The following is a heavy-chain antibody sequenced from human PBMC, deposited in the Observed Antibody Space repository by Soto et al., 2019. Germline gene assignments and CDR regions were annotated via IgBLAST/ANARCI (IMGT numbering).Heavy chain of an antibody. Sequence: GGSLRLSCAASGFTFSSYSMNWVRQAPGKGLEWVSSISSSSSYIYYADSVKGRFTISRDNAKNSLYLQMNSLRAEDTAVYYCARDPPRSAFGTYYYYYGMDVWGQGTTVTVSS. J-gene: IGHJ6*02. V-gene: IGHV3-21*01. CDR1: GFTFSSYS. D-gene: IGHD3-10*01. CDR2: ISSSSSYI. CDR3: ARDPPRSAFGTYYYYYGMDV.